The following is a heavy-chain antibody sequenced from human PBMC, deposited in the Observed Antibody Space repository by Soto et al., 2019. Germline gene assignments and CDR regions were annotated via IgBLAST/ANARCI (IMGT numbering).Heavy chain of an antibody. CDR3: ARSLGYCSGGSCQHMDV. J-gene: IGHJ6*03. CDR2: ISAYNGDT. V-gene: IGHV1-18*01. Sequence: ASVKVSCKASGYTFTSYGISWVRQAPGQGLEWMGWISAYNGDTYYPGSVKGRFTISRENAKNSLYLQMNSLRAGDTAVYYCARSLGYCSGGSCQHMDVWGKGTTVTVSS. CDR1: GYTFTSYG. D-gene: IGHD2-15*01.